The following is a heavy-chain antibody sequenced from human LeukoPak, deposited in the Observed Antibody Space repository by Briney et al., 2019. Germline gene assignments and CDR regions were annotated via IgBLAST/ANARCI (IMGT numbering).Heavy chain of an antibody. J-gene: IGHJ5*02. V-gene: IGHV7-4-1*02. Sequence: GASVTVSCKASGYTFTSYAMNWVRQAPGQGLEWMGWINTNTGNPTYAQGFTGRFVFSLDTSVSTAYLQISSLKAEDTAVYYCARATPPYCSGGSCYLYNWFDPWGQGTLVIVSS. CDR3: ARATPPYCSGGSCYLYNWFDP. D-gene: IGHD2-15*01. CDR1: GYTFTSYA. CDR2: INTNTGNP.